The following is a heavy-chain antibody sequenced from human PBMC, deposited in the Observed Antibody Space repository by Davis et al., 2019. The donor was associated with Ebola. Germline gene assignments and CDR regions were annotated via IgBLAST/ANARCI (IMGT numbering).Heavy chain of an antibody. D-gene: IGHD2-2*03. CDR2: INPSGGST. CDR1: GYTFTSYY. CDR3: ARVEGGYCSSTSCRTTNYYYYGMDV. V-gene: IGHV1-46*01. J-gene: IGHJ6*02. Sequence: ASVKVSCKASGYTFTSYYMHWVRQAPGQGLEWMGIINPSGGSTSYAQKFQGRVTMTRDTSASTAYMELSSLRSEDTAVYYCARVEGGYCSSTSCRTTNYYYYGMDVWGQGTMVTVSS.